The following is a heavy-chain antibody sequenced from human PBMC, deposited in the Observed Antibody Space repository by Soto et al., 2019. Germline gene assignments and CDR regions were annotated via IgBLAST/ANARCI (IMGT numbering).Heavy chain of an antibody. CDR3: AREGGHFSGGSCPFDI. D-gene: IGHD2-15*01. Sequence: EVQLVESGGGLVKPGGSLRLSCAASGFTFSSYSMNWVRQAPGKGLEWVSSISSSSSYIYYADSVKSRFTISRDNAKNSLYLQMNSLRAEDTAVYYCAREGGHFSGGSCPFDIWGQGTMVTVSS. V-gene: IGHV3-21*01. CDR2: ISSSSSYI. CDR1: GFTFSSYS. J-gene: IGHJ3*02.